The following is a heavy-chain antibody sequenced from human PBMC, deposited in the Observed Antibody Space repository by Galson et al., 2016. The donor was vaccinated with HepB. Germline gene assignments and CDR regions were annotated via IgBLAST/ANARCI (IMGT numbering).Heavy chain of an antibody. CDR2: IYYSGRT. D-gene: IGHD6-19*01. J-gene: IGHJ6*02. CDR3: SRDDSGGWYGFHYGMDV. CDR1: GASISGYY. Sequence: ETLSLTCTVSGASISGYYLSWIRQPPGKGLAWIGYIYYSGRTNYNPSLKSRVTISVDTSKNQFSLKLSSVTAADTAVYYCSRDDSGGWYGFHYGMDVWGQGTTVTVSS. V-gene: IGHV4-59*13.